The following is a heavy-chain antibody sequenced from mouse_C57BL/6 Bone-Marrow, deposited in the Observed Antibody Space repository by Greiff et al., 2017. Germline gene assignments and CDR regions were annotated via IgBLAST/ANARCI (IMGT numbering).Heavy chain of an antibody. Sequence: VQLQQSVAELVRPGSSVTLSCTASGFNIKHTYMHWVKQMPDQVLSWIGRIDPANGNPKSAPKFPGKATRTADTSSNTAYLQLSSLTSEETAIYYCARSLYPPMDYWGQGTSVTVSS. D-gene: IGHD5-1-1*01. CDR1: GFNIKHTY. J-gene: IGHJ4*01. CDR3: ARSLYPPMDY. CDR2: IDPANGNP. V-gene: IGHV14-3*01.